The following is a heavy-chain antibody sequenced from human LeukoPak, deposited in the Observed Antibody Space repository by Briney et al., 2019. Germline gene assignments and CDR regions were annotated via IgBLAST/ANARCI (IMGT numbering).Heavy chain of an antibody. CDR1: GFTFSSYS. Sequence: GGSLRLSCAASGFTFSSYSMNWVRQAPGERLEWVSSISSSSSYIYYADSVKGRFTISRDDAKNSLFLQMNSLRAEDTAVYYCAKESLDTEQRNYNYYGMDVWGQGATVTVSS. V-gene: IGHV3-21*01. CDR2: ISSSSSYI. CDR3: AKESLDTEQRNYNYYGMDV. D-gene: IGHD1-1*01. J-gene: IGHJ6*02.